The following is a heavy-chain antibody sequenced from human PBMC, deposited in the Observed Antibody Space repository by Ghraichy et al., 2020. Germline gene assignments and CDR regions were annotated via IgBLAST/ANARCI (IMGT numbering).Heavy chain of an antibody. CDR1: GFTFDDFA. CDR2: IGWNSGSK. J-gene: IGHJ1*01. CDR3: ARDMPGNYDRSGYYFPEH. D-gene: IGHD3-22*01. V-gene: IGHV3-9*01. Sequence: GGSLRLSCVASGFTFDDFAMHWVRQAPGKGLEWVSGIGWNSGSKGYADSVKGRFTISRDNAKNSLYLQMNSLRAEDTAFYYCARDMPGNYDRSGYYFPEHWGQGTLVTVSS.